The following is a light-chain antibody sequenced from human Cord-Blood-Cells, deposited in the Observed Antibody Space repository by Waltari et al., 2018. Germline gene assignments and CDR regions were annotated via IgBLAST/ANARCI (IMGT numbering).Light chain of an antibody. CDR3: LSADSSGTYV. J-gene: IGLJ1*01. CDR1: ALPKKY. Sequence: SYELTQPPSVSVSLGQMARITCSGEALPKKYAYWYQQKPGQFPVLVIYKDSERSSGIPERFSGSSSGTIVTLTISGVQAEDEADYYCLSADSSGTYVFGTGTKVTVL. CDR2: KDS. V-gene: IGLV3-16*01.